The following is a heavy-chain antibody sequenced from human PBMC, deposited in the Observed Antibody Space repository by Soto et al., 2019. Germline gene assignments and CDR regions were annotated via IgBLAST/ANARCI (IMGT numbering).Heavy chain of an antibody. CDR1: GFTFSSYA. J-gene: IGHJ6*02. D-gene: IGHD1-26*01. CDR3: ASLIVREDYYYYGMDV. Sequence: QVQLGESGGGVVQPGRSLRLSCAADGFTFSSYAMLRGRQAPGKRLEWVAVISYEGSNKYYADSVKGRFNIYRANSKNTLYLQLNLLRAEDTAVYYCASLIVREDYYYYGMDVWGQGTPVTVSS. V-gene: IGHV3-30-3*01. CDR2: ISYEGSNK.